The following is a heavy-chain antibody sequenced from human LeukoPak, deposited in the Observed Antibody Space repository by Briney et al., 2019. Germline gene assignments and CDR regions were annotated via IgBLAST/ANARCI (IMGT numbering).Heavy chain of an antibody. Sequence: PGGSLRLSCAATGFTFSNFAMSWVRQAPGKGLEWASSISGSGGNKYSADSVNGRFTASRDNSKITLYLQMSSLRADDTAVYYCAREGTYGHTVHTWFDPWGQGTPVTVS. D-gene: IGHD1-1*01. CDR2: ISGSGGNK. CDR1: GFTFSNFA. J-gene: IGHJ5*02. V-gene: IGHV3-23*01. CDR3: AREGTYGHTVHTWFDP.